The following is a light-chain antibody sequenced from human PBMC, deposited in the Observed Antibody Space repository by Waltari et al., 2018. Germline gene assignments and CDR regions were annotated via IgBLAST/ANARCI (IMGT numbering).Light chain of an antibody. Sequence: DIQMTQSPSSLSVSVGDRVTIACRASQAIRNDLGWFQQKPGKAPRRLIYAASRLQSGVPSRFSGSGSGTQFTLTISSLQPDDFATYYCQQYNSYWRTFGQGTKVEIK. CDR3: QQYNSYWRT. CDR2: AAS. CDR1: QAIRND. V-gene: IGKV1-17*01. J-gene: IGKJ1*01.